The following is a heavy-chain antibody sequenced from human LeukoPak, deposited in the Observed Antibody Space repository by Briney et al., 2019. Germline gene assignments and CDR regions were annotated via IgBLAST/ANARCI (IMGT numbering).Heavy chain of an antibody. Sequence: GGSLRLSCAASGFNFNTYTMNWVRQAPGKGLEWVSSISSDSSYIYYADAVHGRFTVSRDNAKYSLYLQMNSLGAEDTAVYYCARVGTDTNAFDIWGQGTMVTVSS. CDR2: ISSDSSYI. V-gene: IGHV3-21*01. D-gene: IGHD6-13*01. CDR1: GFNFNTYT. CDR3: ARVGTDTNAFDI. J-gene: IGHJ3*02.